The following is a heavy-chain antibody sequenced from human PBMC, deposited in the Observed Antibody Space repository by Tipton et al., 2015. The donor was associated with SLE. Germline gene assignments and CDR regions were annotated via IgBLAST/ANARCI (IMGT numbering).Heavy chain of an antibody. CDR1: GGSISSSSYY. CDR2: IYYSGST. D-gene: IGHD4-23*01. J-gene: IGHJ4*02. V-gene: IGHV4-39*07. CDR3: ARVGVVTPFDY. Sequence: TLSLTCTVSGGSISSSSYYWGWIRQPPGKGLEWFGGIYYSGSTYYNPSLKSRVTISVDTSKNQFSLKLSSVTAADTAVYYCARVGVVTPFDYWGQGTLVTVSS.